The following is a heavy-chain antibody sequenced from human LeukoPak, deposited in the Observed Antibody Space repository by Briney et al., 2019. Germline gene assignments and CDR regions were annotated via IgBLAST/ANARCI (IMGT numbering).Heavy chain of an antibody. CDR3: ARDRGDFWSGYYHDY. J-gene: IGHJ4*02. Sequence: SETLSLTCTVSGGSISSYYWSWIRQPAEKGLEWIGRIYTSGSTNYNPSLKSRVTMSVDTSKNQFSLKLSSVTAADTAVYYCARDRGDFWSGYYHDYWGQGTLVTVSS. V-gene: IGHV4-4*07. CDR1: GGSISSYY. CDR2: IYTSGST. D-gene: IGHD3-3*01.